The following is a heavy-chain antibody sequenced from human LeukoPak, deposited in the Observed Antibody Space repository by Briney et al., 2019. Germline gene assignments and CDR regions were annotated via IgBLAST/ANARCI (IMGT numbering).Heavy chain of an antibody. V-gene: IGHV3-30*02. CDR3: ARESESYDSTGSTFDY. J-gene: IGHJ4*02. Sequence: PGGSLRLSCAASGFTFSNYAMSWVRQAPGKGLEWVAFIRYDGSNKFYADSVKGRFTIPRDSSKNTLYLQMNSLRAEDTAVYYCARESESYDSTGSTFDYWGQGTLVTVSS. CDR2: IRYDGSNK. D-gene: IGHD3-22*01. CDR1: GFTFSNYA.